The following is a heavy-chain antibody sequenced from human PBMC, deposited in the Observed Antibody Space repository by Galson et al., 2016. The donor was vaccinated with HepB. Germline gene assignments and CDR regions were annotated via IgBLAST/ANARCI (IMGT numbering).Heavy chain of an antibody. Sequence: SLRLSCAASGFSFDDYAMHWVRQGPGKGLEWVSGISWNGDILDYADSVKGRFTISRDNSKNTLFLQMNSLRAEDTAVYYCAKDGEHQLLSLVDHWGQGTLVTASS. CDR2: ISWNGDIL. V-gene: IGHV3-9*01. CDR1: GFSFDDYA. D-gene: IGHD2-2*01. CDR3: AKDGEHQLLSLVDH. J-gene: IGHJ4*02.